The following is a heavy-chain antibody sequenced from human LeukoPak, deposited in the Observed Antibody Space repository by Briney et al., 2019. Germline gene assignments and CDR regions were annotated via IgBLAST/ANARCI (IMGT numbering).Heavy chain of an antibody. CDR1: TFNFSNSR. CDR2: ISSSSNYI. CDR3: AIGSVTGRHRAPPKEWFDP. V-gene: IGHV3-21*01. D-gene: IGHD6-6*01. J-gene: IGHJ5*02. Sequence: GGSLRLSCAASTFNFSNSRMNWVRQAPGKGLEWVSSISSSSNYIYYADSVKGRFTISRDNAKNSLYLQMNSLRAEDTAVYYCAIGSVTGRHRAPPKEWFDPWGQGTPVTVSS.